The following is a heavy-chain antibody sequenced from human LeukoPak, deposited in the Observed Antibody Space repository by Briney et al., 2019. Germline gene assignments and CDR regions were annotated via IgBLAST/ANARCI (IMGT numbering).Heavy chain of an antibody. Sequence: GGSLRLSCAASGFTFSSYDMSWVRQAPGKGLEWVSASGGDGGSTYADSVKGRFTISRDNSKNTLYLQMNSLRAEDTATYYCAKDFWSGYYPKYWGQGTLVTVSS. J-gene: IGHJ4*02. V-gene: IGHV3-23*01. CDR2: SGGDGGST. D-gene: IGHD3-3*01. CDR3: AKDFWSGYYPKY. CDR1: GFTFSSYD.